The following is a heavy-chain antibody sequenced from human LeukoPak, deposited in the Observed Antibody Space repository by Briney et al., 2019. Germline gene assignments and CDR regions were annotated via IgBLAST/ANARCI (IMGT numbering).Heavy chain of an antibody. CDR2: IYYSRTT. D-gene: IGHD1-26*01. CDR1: GGFISSYY. J-gene: IGHJ2*01. V-gene: IGHV4-59*01. Sequence: SETLSLTCTVSGGFISSYYWSWIRQPPGKGLEWIGYIYYSRTTEYNPSLKSRVTISADTSKNQFSLKLNSATAPDTAVYYCVRRQWELQYFDLWGRGTLVAVSS. CDR3: VRRQWELQYFDL.